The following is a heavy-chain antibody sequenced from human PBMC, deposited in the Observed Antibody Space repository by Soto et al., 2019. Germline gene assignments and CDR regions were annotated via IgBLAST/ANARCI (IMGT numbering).Heavy chain of an antibody. Sequence: GLSQRHSCAPTAFPFGAYTIHWVRQAPGKGRGWDSLISWDGGITNVVASVKGPSPICRDNSKNSTCLQVTCPITQYTAFSVCAKAAYDILTGRKRYFDSWGQGTLVTVSS. J-gene: IGHJ4*02. V-gene: IGHV3-43*01. CDR1: AFPFGAYT. D-gene: IGHD3-9*01. CDR2: ISWDGGIT. CDR3: AKAAYDILTGRKRYFDS.